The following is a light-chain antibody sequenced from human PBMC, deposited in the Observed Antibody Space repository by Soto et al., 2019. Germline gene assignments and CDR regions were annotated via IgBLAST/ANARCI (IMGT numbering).Light chain of an antibody. J-gene: IGLJ1*01. CDR3: QVSDSSSHXPYV. CDR1: NIGSKS. Sequence: SYDLTQPPSVSVAPVQTARITCGGNNIGSKSVHWYQQKPGQAPVLVVYDDSDRPSGIPELVSGSNSGNKATLTISRVEAGDEAEYYCQVSDSSSHXPYVCGTGTKV. CDR2: DDS. V-gene: IGLV3-21*02.